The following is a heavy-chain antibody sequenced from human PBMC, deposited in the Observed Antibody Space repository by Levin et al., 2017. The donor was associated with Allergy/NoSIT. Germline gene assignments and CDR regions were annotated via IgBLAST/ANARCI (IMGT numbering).Heavy chain of an antibody. CDR2: ISYDGSNK. CDR1: GFTLGSYG. D-gene: IGHD6-13*01. CDR3: TKVGSSSWYGGMDV. V-gene: IGHV3-30*18. J-gene: IGHJ6*02. Sequence: GGSLRLSCAASGFTLGSYGMHWVRQAPGKGLEWVALISYDGSNKYYADSVKGRFTISRDNSNNTLYLQMNSLRAEDTAVYYCTKVGSSSWYGGMDVWGQGTTVTVSS.